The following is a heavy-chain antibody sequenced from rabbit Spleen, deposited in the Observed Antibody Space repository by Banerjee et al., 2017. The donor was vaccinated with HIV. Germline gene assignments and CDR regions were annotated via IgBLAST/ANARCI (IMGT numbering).Heavy chain of an antibody. CDR1: GFSFSNRYY. CDR2: IYSGSSGDT. J-gene: IGHJ4*01. D-gene: IGHD2-1*01. CDR3: ARALIRYDYADL. V-gene: IGHV1S40*01. Sequence: QSLEESGGDLVKPGASLTLTCAAPGFSFSNRYYMCWVRQAPGKGLEWIACIYSGSSGDTYYANWAKGRFTISTTSSTTVTLQMTSLTAADTATYFCARALIRYDYADLWGQGTLVTVS.